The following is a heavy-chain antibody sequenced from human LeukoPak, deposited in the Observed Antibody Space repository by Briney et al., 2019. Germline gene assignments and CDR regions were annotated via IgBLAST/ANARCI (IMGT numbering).Heavy chain of an antibody. J-gene: IGHJ4*02. D-gene: IGHD2-15*01. CDR2: ISNNGGCT. CDR1: GFTFSSSA. CDR3: AKQLGYCSDGSCYFPY. V-gene: IGHV3-23*01. Sequence: GGSLRLSCAASGFTFSSSAMSWVRQAPGKGREWVSAISNNGGCTYYADSVQGRFTISRDNSKSTLCLQMNSLRAEDTAVYYCAKQLGYCSDGSCYFPYWGQGTLVTVSS.